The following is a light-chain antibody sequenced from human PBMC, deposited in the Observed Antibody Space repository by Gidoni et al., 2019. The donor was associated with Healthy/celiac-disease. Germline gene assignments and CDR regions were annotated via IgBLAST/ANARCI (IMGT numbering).Light chain of an antibody. V-gene: IGKV1-39*01. J-gene: IGKJ5*01. CDR2: AAS. CDR1: QSISSY. CDR3: QQSYSTLPIT. Sequence: DIQMTPSPSSLSASVGDRVTITCRASQSISSYLNWYQQKPGKAPKLLIYAASSLQSGVPSRFSGSGSGTDFTLTISSLQPEDFATYYCQQSYSTLPITFGQXTRLEIK.